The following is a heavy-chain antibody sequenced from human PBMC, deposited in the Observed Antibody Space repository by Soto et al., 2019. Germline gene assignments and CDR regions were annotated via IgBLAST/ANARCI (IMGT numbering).Heavy chain of an antibody. CDR3: ARDSPRNYDILTGHYPDLDY. CDR1: GYTFTSYG. J-gene: IGHJ4*02. Sequence: ASVKVSCKASGYTFTSYGISWVRQAPGQGLEWMGWISAYNGNTNYAQKLQGRVTMTTDTSTSTAYMELRSLRSDDTAVYYCARDSPRNYDILTGHYPDLDYWGQGTLVTSPQ. V-gene: IGHV1-18*01. CDR2: ISAYNGNT. D-gene: IGHD3-9*01.